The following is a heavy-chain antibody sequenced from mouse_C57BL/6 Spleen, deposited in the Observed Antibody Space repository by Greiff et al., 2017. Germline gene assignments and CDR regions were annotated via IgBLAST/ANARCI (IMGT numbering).Heavy chain of an antibody. J-gene: IGHJ3*01. D-gene: IGHD1-1*01. CDR1: GYTFTNYW. CDR3: ARYDGSSFWFAY. Sequence: VKLMESGAELVRPGTSVKMSCKASGYTFTNYWIGWAKQRPGHGLEWIGDIYPGGGYTNYNEKFKGKATLTADKSSSTAYMQFSSLTSEDSAIYYCARYDGSSFWFAYWGQGTLVTVSA. V-gene: IGHV1-63*01. CDR2: IYPGGGYT.